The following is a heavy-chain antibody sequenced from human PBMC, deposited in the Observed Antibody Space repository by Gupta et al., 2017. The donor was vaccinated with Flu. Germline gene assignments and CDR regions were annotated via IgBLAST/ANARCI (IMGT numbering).Heavy chain of an antibody. J-gene: IGHJ4*02. CDR3: ARHLSETKWELPQIEDYFDY. Sequence: QLQLQESGPGLVKPSETLSLTCTVSGGSISSSSYYWGWIRQPPGKGLEWIGSIYYSGSTYYNPSLKSRVTISVDTSKNQFSLKLSSVTAADTAVYYCARHLSETKWELPQIEDYFDYWGQGTLVTVSS. D-gene: IGHD1-26*01. CDR2: IYYSGST. CDR1: GGSISSSSYY. V-gene: IGHV4-39*01.